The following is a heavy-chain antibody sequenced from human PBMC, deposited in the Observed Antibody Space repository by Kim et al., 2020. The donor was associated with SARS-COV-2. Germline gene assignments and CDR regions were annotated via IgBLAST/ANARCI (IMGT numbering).Heavy chain of an antibody. Sequence: SYNPSLKSRVTISVDTSKNQFSLKLSSVTAADTAVYFCARDRVGAMGFDYWGQGTLVTVSS. CDR3: ARDRVGAMGFDY. J-gene: IGHJ4*02. D-gene: IGHD1-26*01. V-gene: IGHV4-31*02.